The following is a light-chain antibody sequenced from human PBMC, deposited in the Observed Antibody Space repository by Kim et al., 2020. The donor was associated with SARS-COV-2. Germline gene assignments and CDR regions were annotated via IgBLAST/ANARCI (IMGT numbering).Light chain of an antibody. CDR3: SSYTSSSTFV. J-gene: IGLJ1*01. CDR1: SSDVGGFNY. V-gene: IGLV2-14*01. CDR2: DVN. Sequence: QSALTQPASVSGSPGQSITISCTGTSSDVGGFNYVSWYQRYPGKAPKLMIYDVNKRPSGVSNRFSGSKSGNTASLTISGLQAEDEADYYCSSYTSSSTFVFGTGTKVTVL.